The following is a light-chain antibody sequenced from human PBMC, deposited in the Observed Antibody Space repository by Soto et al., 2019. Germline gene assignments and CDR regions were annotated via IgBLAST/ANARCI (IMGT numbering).Light chain of an antibody. J-gene: IGKJ1*01. CDR1: QSVTGNS. CDR2: DAS. V-gene: IGKV3-20*01. CDR3: QQYGTAPRT. Sequence: ETVLTQSPDTLSLSPGDRATLSCRASQSVTGNSLAWYQQKPGQAPRLLISDASTRATGIPDRFSGSGSGTDFTLTISRLEPEHFAVYYCQQYGTAPRTFGQGTKVDNK.